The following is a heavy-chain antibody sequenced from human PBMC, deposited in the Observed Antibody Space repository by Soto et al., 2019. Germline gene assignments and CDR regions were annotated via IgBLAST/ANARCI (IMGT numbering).Heavy chain of an antibody. J-gene: IGHJ5*02. D-gene: IGHD3-3*01. CDR3: ARWYYDFWSGYLSWFDP. V-gene: IGHV3-7*01. CDR2: IKQDGSEK. Sequence: GGSLRLSCAASGFTFSSYWMSWVRQAPGKGLEWVANIKQDGSEKYYVDSVKGRFTISRDNAKNSLYLQMNSLRAEDTAVYYCARWYYDFWSGYLSWFDPWGQGTLVTVSS. CDR1: GFTFSSYW.